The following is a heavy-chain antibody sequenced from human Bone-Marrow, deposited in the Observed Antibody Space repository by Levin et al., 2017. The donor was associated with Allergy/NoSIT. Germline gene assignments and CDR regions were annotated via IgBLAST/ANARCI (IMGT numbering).Heavy chain of an antibody. CDR2: ISGSGGST. J-gene: IGHJ4*02. CDR1: GFAFGFAFNNYA. D-gene: IGHD1-14*01. CDR3: TTDVGGPLGC. Sequence: GGSLRLSCVASGFAFGFAFNNYAMSWVRQAPGKGLEWVSAISGSGGSTYYADSMKGRFTISRDNSKDTLYLQMNSLKSDDTGVYYCTTDVGGPLGCWGQGTLVTVSS. V-gene: IGHV3-23*01.